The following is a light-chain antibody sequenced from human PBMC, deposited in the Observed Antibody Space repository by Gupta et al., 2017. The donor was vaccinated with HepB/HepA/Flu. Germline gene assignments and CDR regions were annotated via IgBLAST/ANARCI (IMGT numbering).Light chain of an antibody. V-gene: IGLV1-40*01. J-gene: IGLJ2*01. CDR1: SSNIGAGYD. Sequence: QSVLTQPHSVSGAPGQRVTTSCTGSSSNIGAGYDVHWYQQLPGTAPKLLIYGNSNRPSGVPDRFSGSKSGTAASLAITGLQAEDEADYYCQSYDSSLSGSTVVFGGGTKLTVL. CDR3: QSYDSSLSGSTVV. CDR2: GNS.